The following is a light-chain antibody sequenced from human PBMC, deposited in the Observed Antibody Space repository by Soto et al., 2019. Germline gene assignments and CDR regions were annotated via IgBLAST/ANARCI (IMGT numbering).Light chain of an antibody. CDR3: QQRSNWRVT. V-gene: IGKV3-11*01. CDR2: DAS. CDR1: QSVNIY. Sequence: EIVLTQSPATLSLSPGERATLSCRASQSVNIYLAWYQQKPGQAPRLLIYDASNRATGIPARFSGSGSGTDFTLTISSLEPADIAVYYCQQRSNWRVTFGGGTKVDIK. J-gene: IGKJ4*01.